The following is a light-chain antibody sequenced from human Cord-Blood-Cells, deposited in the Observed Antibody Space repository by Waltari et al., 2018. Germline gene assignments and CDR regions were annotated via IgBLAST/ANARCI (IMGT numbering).Light chain of an antibody. CDR3: CSYAGSSTLV. CDR2: EGS. Sequence: QSALTQPDSVSGSPGQSITISCTGTSSDVGSFNLVSWYPQHPGKAPKLMMYEGSKRPAGVSNRFSGSKSGNTASLTISGLQAEDEADYYCCSYAGSSTLVFGGGTKLTVL. CDR1: SSDVGSFNL. J-gene: IGLJ2*01. V-gene: IGLV2-23*01.